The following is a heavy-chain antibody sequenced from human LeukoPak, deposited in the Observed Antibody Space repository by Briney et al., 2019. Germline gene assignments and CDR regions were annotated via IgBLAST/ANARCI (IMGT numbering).Heavy chain of an antibody. J-gene: IGHJ4*02. Sequence: GGSLRLSCAASGFTFSSYAVSWVRQAPGKGLEWVSAISGSGGSTYYADSVKGRFTISRDNSKNTLYLQMNSLRAEDTAVYYCAKDHHSSSWYSDFDYWGQGTLVTVSS. V-gene: IGHV3-23*01. CDR3: AKDHHSSSWYSDFDY. CDR2: ISGSGGST. CDR1: GFTFSSYA. D-gene: IGHD6-13*01.